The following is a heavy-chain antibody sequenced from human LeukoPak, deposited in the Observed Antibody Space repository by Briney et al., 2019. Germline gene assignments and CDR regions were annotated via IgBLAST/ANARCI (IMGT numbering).Heavy chain of an antibody. CDR3: AVVPAAIVAWYFDL. D-gene: IGHD2-2*01. CDR1: GFTFSDYY. V-gene: IGHV3-11*04. J-gene: IGHJ2*01. CDR2: ISSSGSTI. Sequence: YPGGSLRLSCAASGFTFSDYYMSWIRQAPGKGLEWVSYISSSGSTIYYADSVKGRFTISRDNAKNSLYLQMNSLRAEDTAVYYCAVVPAAIVAWYFDLWGRGTLVTVSS.